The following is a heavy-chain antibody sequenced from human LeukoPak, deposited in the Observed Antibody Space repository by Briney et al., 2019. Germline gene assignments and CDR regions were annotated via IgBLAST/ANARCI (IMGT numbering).Heavy chain of an antibody. D-gene: IGHD6-13*01. J-gene: IGHJ4*02. V-gene: IGHV4-34*01. CDR2: INHSGST. Sequence: PSETLSLTCAVYGGSFSGYYWSWIRQPPGKGLEWIGEINHSGSTNYNPSLKSRVTISVDTSKNQFSLKLSSVTAADTAVYYCGRGPGIAAAPFPYGGKEPLVPFPS. CDR1: GGSFSGYY. CDR3: GRGPGIAAAPFPY.